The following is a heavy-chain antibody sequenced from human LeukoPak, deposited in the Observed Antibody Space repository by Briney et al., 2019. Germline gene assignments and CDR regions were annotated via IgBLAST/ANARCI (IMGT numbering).Heavy chain of an antibody. CDR2: ISSSGSTI. CDR1: GFTFSDYS. D-gene: IGHD7-27*01. CDR3: ARDSSLTGDRRWFDP. Sequence: KPGGSLRLCCAASGFTFSDYSMSWIRQAPGKGLEWVSYISSSGSTIYYADSVKGRFTISRDNAKNSLYLQMNSLRAEDTAVYYCARDSSLTGDRRWFDPWGQGTLVTVSS. J-gene: IGHJ5*02. V-gene: IGHV3-11*01.